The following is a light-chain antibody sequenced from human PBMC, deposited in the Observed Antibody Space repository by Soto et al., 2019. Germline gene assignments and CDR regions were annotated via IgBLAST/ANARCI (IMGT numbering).Light chain of an antibody. CDR1: QSISNW. V-gene: IGKV1-5*01. Sequence: DIQMTQSPSTLSASVGDRVTITCRASQSISNWLAWYQQRPGQAPKLLIYDASSLESGVPSRFSGSGSGTEFTLTISSLQPDDFATYYCQQYNSYWTFGQGTKVDIK. J-gene: IGKJ1*01. CDR3: QQYNSYWT. CDR2: DAS.